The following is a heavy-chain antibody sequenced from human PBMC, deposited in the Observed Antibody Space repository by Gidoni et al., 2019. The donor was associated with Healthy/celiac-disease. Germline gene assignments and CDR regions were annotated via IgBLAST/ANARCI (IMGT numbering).Heavy chain of an antibody. CDR1: GGSISSYY. V-gene: IGHV4-59*01. CDR2: IYYSGST. J-gene: IGHJ2*01. CDR3: AREGDWYFDL. D-gene: IGHD3-16*01. Sequence: QVQLQESGPGLVKPSETLSLTCTFPGGSISSYYWSWIRQPPGKGLEWIGYIYYSGSTNYNPSLKSRVTISVDTSKNQFSLKLSSVTAADTAVYYCAREGDWYFDLWGRGTLVTVSS.